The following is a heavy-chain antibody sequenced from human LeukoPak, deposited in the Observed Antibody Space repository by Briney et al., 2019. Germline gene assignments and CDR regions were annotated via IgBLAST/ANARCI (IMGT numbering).Heavy chain of an antibody. CDR3: AKRSTAIVLTSYSDL. J-gene: IGHJ4*02. CDR2: ISAIGNSQ. V-gene: IGHV3-23*01. Sequence: GGSLRLSRAASGFTFSNYAMSWVRQAPGKGLEWVSVISAIGNSQYYADSVKGRFTISRDNSKKTVDLQMNSLRVDDTAVYYCAKRSTAIVLTSYSDLWGQGTLVTVSS. CDR1: GFTFSNYA. D-gene: IGHD1-26*01.